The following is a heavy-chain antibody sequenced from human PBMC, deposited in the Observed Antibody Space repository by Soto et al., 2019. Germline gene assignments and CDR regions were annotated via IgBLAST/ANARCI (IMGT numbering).Heavy chain of an antibody. CDR3: ARCTYCNGGRGYPQY. CDR2: ISYDGTDQ. Sequence: QVQVEEFGGGVVQPGRSLRLSCAGPGFTFSDYGFHWVRQAPGKGLEWVAMISYDGTDQYYSDSVQGRFTISRDDSKNTVHLQMNSLRSEDTAMYYCARCTYCNGGRGYPQYWGPGTLVTVSS. V-gene: IGHV3-30*03. J-gene: IGHJ4*02. D-gene: IGHD2-15*01. CDR1: GFTFSDYG.